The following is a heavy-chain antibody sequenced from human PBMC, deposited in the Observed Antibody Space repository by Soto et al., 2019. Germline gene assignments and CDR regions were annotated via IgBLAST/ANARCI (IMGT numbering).Heavy chain of an antibody. J-gene: IGHJ5*02. CDR3: AKMYCSVGSCYEGGIDP. D-gene: IGHD2-15*01. CDR2: ISGSGGST. Sequence: GGSLRLSCAASGFTFSSYAMSWVRQAPGKGLEWVSAISGSGGSTYYADSVKGRFTISRDNSKNTLYLPMNSRRAEDTAVYYCAKMYCSVGSCYEGGIDPSGQGTLVTVSS. CDR1: GFTFSSYA. V-gene: IGHV3-23*01.